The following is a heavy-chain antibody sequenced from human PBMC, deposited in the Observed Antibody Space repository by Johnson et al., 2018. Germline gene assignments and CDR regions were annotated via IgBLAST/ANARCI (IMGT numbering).Heavy chain of an antibody. V-gene: IGHV3-49*05. J-gene: IGHJ4*02. CDR2: IRSKIYGGTP. CDR1: GFTFGDYA. D-gene: IGHD3-22*01. CDR3: SRLYYYDNSRWDYFDY. Sequence: EVQLVESGGGLVKPGRSLRLSCTVSGFTFGDYAMSWFRQAPGKGLEWIAFIRSKIYGGTPEYAASVKDRFTISRDDSTSIAYLQVDSLKIEDTAVYYCSRLYYYDNSRWDYFDYWGQGTLVTVSS.